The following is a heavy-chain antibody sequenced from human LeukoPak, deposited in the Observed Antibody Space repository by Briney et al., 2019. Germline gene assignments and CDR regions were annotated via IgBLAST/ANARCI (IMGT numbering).Heavy chain of an antibody. J-gene: IGHJ4*02. CDR2: VDPKDGET. CDR1: GYALTELS. V-gene: IGHV1-24*01. Sequence: GASVKVSCKVSGYALTELSIHWVRQAPGKGFEWMGGVDPKDGETIYAQNFQDRVTVTDDRYTDTSYMEQSGLTSEDTALYYCAGDALVSGGSYYHGFWGQGTLVTVSS. CDR3: AGDALVSGGSYYHGF. D-gene: IGHD3-10*01.